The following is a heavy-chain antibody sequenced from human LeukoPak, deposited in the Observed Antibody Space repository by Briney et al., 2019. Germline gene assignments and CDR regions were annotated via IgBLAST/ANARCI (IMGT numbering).Heavy chain of an antibody. CDR2: ISSSGSTI. D-gene: IGHD1-26*01. CDR1: GFTFSDYY. Sequence: GGSLRLSCAASGFTFSDYYMSWIRQAPGKGLEWVSHISSSGSTIYYADSVKGRFTISRDNAKNSLYLQMISLRAEDTAVYYCARAIGVYYYYGMDVWGQGTTVTVSS. V-gene: IGHV3-11*01. CDR3: ARAIGVYYYYGMDV. J-gene: IGHJ6*02.